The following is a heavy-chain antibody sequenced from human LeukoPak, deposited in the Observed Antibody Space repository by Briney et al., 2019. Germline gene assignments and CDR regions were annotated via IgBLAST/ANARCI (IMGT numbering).Heavy chain of an antibody. J-gene: IGHJ6*03. CDR3: AKHDHFGYYMDV. CDR2: ISGSGGST. D-gene: IGHD3-16*01. CDR1: GFTFSSYA. Sequence: GGSLRLSCAAPGFTFSSYAMSWVRQAPGKGLEWVSAISGSGGSTYYADSVKGRFTISRDNSKNTLYLQMNSLRAEDTAVYYCAKHDHFGYYMDVWGKGTTVTVSS. V-gene: IGHV3-23*01.